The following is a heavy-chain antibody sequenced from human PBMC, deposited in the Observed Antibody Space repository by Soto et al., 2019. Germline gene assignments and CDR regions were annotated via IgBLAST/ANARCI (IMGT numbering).Heavy chain of an antibody. CDR1: GYSFTSYW. CDR3: ARLGVRYFDWLDRFDP. CDR2: IYPGDSDT. Sequence: PGESLKISCKGSGYSFTSYWISWVRQMPGKGLEWMGIIYPGDSDTRYSPSFQGQVTISADKSISTAYLQWSSLKASDTAMYYCARLGVRYFDWLDRFDPWGQGTLVTVSS. D-gene: IGHD3-9*01. V-gene: IGHV5-51*01. J-gene: IGHJ5*02.